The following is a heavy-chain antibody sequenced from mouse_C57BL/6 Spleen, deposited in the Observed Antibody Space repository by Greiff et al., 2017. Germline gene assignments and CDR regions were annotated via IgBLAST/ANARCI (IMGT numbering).Heavy chain of an antibody. CDR1: GFTFSSYT. CDR2: ISGGGGNT. Sequence: EVQLVESGGGLVKPGGSLKLSCAASGFTFSSYTMSWVRQTPETRLEWVATISGGGGNTYYPDSVKGRFTISRDNAKNTLYLQMSSLRSEDTALYYCARLPRYFDVWGTGTTVTVSS. CDR3: ARLPRYFDV. J-gene: IGHJ1*03. V-gene: IGHV5-9*01.